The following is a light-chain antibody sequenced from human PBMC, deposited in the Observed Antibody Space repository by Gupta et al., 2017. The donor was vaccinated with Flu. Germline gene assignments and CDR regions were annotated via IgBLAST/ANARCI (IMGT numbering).Light chain of an antibody. CDR3: QQYNDWPPYT. Sequence: EIVMTQSPATLSVSPGERATLSCRASQSVSSDLAWFQQKPGQAPRLLIYDASTRATGFPARFSGSGYGTDFTLTISSRQSEDFAIYYCQQYNDWPPYTFGQGTKLEIK. CDR1: QSVSSD. V-gene: IGKV3-15*01. CDR2: DAS. J-gene: IGKJ2*01.